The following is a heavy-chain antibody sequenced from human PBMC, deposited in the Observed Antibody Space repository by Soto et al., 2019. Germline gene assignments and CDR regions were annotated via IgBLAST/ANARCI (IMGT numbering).Heavy chain of an antibody. CDR1: GGSISSRGYY. CDR2: IYYSGST. CDR3: QRFQHPAYFAY. V-gene: IGHV4-39*01. J-gene: IGHJ4*02. Sequence: SETLSLTCTVSGGSISSRGYYWGWIRQPPGKGLEWIGTIYYSGSTYYNPSLKSRITINPDTSKNQFSLHLSSVTPEDTPLYYCQRFQHPAYFAYWGQGTPASV. D-gene: IGHD2-21*01.